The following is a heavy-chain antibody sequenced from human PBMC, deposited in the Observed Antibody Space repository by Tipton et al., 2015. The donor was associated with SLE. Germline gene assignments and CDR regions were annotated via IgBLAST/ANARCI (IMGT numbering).Heavy chain of an antibody. CDR3: ARYQRAGANLSLDS. CDR2: ISDGGGT. D-gene: IGHD4/OR15-4a*01. CDR1: GGTISSDH. V-gene: IGHV4-59*08. Sequence: TLSLTCSVSGGTISSDHWIWIRQPPGKGMEWLGYISDGGGTNYNPSLKSRVTISVDPAKNQLSLKLTSVTAADTTLKYCARYQRAGANLSLDSWGQGILVTVSS. J-gene: IGHJ4*02.